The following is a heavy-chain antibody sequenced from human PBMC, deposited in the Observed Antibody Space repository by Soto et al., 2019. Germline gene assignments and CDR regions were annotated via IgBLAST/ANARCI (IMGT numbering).Heavy chain of an antibody. V-gene: IGHV4-59*08. CDR1: GSPIGDHY. Sequence: SXTRSLTCTVSGSPIGDHYWSWFRQAPGKGLEWVGYXYYTGXTTYNHYLKSXXTIPLDPXXSQFSLILRSVTAADTALYYCARLGDYYQAFDYWGQGALVTVSS. CDR2: XYYTGXT. J-gene: IGHJ4*02. CDR3: ARLGDYYQAFDY. D-gene: IGHD3-22*01.